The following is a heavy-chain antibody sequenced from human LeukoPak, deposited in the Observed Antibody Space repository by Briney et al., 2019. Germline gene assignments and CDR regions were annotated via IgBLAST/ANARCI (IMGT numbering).Heavy chain of an antibody. V-gene: IGHV3-7*01. Sequence: GGSLRLSCATSGFTFSHYWMSWVRQAPGKGLEWVANINLDGGKKYHVDSVEGRFTISRDNAQNSLYLQMNSLRVEDTAVYYCARDETGGHFENWGQGTLVTVSS. CDR3: ARDETGGHFEN. CDR1: GFTFSHYW. CDR2: INLDGGKK. D-gene: IGHD3-10*01. J-gene: IGHJ4*02.